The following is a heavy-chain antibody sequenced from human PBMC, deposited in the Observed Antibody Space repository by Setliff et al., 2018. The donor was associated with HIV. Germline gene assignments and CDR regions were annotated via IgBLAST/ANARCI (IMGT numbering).Heavy chain of an antibody. CDR3: ARDRMPMASWVPDK. J-gene: IGHJ4*02. CDR1: GGSINSRSYY. D-gene: IGHD2-2*01. Sequence: PSETLSLTCTVSGGSINSRSYYWAWIRQPPGKGLEWIGYIYYSGSTYYNPSLKSRVTMSVDTSKNQFSLKLTSVTAADTAVYYCARDRMPMASWVPDKWGQGTLVTVSS. CDR2: IYYSGST. V-gene: IGHV4-39*07.